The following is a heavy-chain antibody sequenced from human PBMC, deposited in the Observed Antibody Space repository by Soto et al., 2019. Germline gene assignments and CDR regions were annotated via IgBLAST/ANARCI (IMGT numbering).Heavy chain of an antibody. D-gene: IGHD3-10*01. V-gene: IGHV3-23*01. CDR1: GFTFSSYA. CDR3: SKVWVYGSGSYDLFDY. J-gene: IGHJ4*02. Sequence: GGSLRLSCAASGFTFSSYAMSWVRQAPGKGLEWVSAISGSGGSTYYADSVKGRFTISRDNSKNTLYLQMNSLRAEDTAVYYCSKVWVYGSGSYDLFDYWGQGTLVTVSS. CDR2: ISGSGGST.